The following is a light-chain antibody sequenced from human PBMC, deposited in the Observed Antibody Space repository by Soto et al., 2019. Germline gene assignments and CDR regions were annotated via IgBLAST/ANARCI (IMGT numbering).Light chain of an antibody. J-gene: IGKJ4*01. CDR1: QTVRNNY. CDR2: DAS. CDR3: QQFSSYPLT. Sequence: EFVLTQSPGTLSLSPGERATLSCRASQTVRNNYLAWYQQKPGQAPRLLIYDASSRATGIPDRFSGGGSGTDFTLTISRLEPEDFAFYYCQQFSSYPLTFGGGTKVDI. V-gene: IGKV3-20*01.